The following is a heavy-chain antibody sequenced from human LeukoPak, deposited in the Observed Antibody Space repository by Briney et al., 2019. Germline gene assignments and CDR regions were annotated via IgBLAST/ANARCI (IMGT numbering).Heavy chain of an antibody. CDR3: ARGAYHMLTMLTWFDG. Sequence: PGGSLRLSCTGSGVSFSSSAIHWIRQAPGKGLEYVSAISDSGHNTHYANSVRGRFTISRDNSKNIVFLQMDSLKVEDTAVYYCARGAYHMLTMLTWFDGWGQGTLVTVSS. J-gene: IGHJ5*02. CDR1: GVSFSSSA. V-gene: IGHV3-64*01. CDR2: ISDSGHNT. D-gene: IGHD3-16*01.